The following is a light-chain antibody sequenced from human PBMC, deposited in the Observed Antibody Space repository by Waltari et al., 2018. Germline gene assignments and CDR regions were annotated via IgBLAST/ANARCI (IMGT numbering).Light chain of an antibody. CDR3: ASWDENLDVYV. CDR2: STD. Sequence: QSVLIQPPSTSGTPGQRVTVSCSGRTSNIGTNTVTWYQHLPAAAPKLLIFSTDQRPSGGPYRFSGSQSGTSASLAISGLQSEDEADYYCASWDENLDVYVFGTGTKVTVL. V-gene: IGLV1-44*01. CDR1: TSNIGTNT. J-gene: IGLJ1*01.